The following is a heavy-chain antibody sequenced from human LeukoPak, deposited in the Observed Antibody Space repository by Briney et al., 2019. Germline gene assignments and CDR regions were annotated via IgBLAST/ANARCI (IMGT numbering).Heavy chain of an antibody. D-gene: IGHD6-6*01. CDR1: GYSFTNYW. CDR2: IYPGDSDT. J-gene: IGHJ4*02. V-gene: IGHV5-51*01. Sequence: GESLKISCKGSGYSFTNYWIGWVRQMPGKGLEWMGIIYPGDSDTRYSPSFQGQVTISADKSICTAYLQWSSLKASDTAMYYCARPESYSSPYYFDYWGQGTLVTVSS. CDR3: ARPESYSSPYYFDY.